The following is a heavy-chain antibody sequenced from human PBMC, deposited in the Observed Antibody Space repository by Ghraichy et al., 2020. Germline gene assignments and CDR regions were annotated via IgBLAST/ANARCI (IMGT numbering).Heavy chain of an antibody. J-gene: IGHJ4*02. CDR2: ISAYNGNT. CDR1: GYTFTSYG. CDR3: ARGLRSYSGYDGSPFFDY. Sequence: ASVKVSCKASGYTFTSYGISWVRQAPGQGLEWMGWISAYNGNTNYAQKLQGRVTMTTDTSTSTAYMELRSLRSDDTAVYYCARGLRSYSGYDGSPFFDYWGQGTLVTVSS. D-gene: IGHD5-12*01. V-gene: IGHV1-18*01.